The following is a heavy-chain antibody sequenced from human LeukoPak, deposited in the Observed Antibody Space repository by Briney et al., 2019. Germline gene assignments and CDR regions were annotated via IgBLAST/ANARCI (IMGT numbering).Heavy chain of an antibody. V-gene: IGHV3-33*01. CDR3: ARDHLRYFDLSLGPAGFDP. CDR2: IWRDGSNK. J-gene: IGHJ5*02. Sequence: GRSLRLSCAASGFTFSSYGMHWVRQAPGKGLEWVAVIWRDGSNKYYADSVKGRFTISRDNSKNTLYLQMNSLRAEDTAVYYCARDHLRYFDLSLGPAGFDPWGQGTLVTVSS. CDR1: GFTFSSYG. D-gene: IGHD3-9*01.